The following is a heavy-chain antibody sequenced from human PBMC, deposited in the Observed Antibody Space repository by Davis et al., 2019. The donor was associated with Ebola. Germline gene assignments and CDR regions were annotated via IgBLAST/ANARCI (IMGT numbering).Heavy chain of an antibody. CDR3: ARSSYQPDW. D-gene: IGHD2-2*01. CDR1: GFTFSSYW. Sequence: PGGSLRLSCAASGFTFSSYWMHWARHTPGKGLVWVSRINTDGSFTDYADSVKGRFTISRDNARNTVSLQMNSLRAEDTALYYCARSSYQPDWWGQGTLVTVSS. J-gene: IGHJ4*02. CDR2: INTDGSFT. V-gene: IGHV3-74*01.